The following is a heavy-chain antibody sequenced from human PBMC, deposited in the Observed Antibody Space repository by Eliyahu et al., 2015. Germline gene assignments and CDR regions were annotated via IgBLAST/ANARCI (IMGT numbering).Heavy chain of an antibody. D-gene: IGHD3-22*01. J-gene: IGHJ3*02. CDR3: ARGTSGYYYVRFLGAFDI. V-gene: IGHV4-30-4*01. CDR1: GGSISRGDYY. CDR2: IYYSGST. Sequence: QVQLQESGPGLVKPSQTLSLTCTVSGGSISRGDYYWSWIRQPPGKGLEWIGYIYYSGSTYYNPSLKSRVTISVDTSKNQFSLKLSSVTAADTAVYYCARGTSGYYYVRFLGAFDIWGQGTMVTVSS.